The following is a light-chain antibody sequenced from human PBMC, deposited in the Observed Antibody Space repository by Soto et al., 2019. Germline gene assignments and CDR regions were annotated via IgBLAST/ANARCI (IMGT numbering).Light chain of an antibody. CDR3: QQYNTWPPIT. V-gene: IGKV3-11*01. CDR2: DAS. CDR1: QSVSSY. Sequence: EIVLIQSPATLSLSPGETATLSCSASQSVSSYLAWYQQKPGQAPRLLIYDASNRATGIPARFSGSGSGTEFTLTISSLQSEDFAVYYCQQYNTWPPITFGQGTRLEI. J-gene: IGKJ5*01.